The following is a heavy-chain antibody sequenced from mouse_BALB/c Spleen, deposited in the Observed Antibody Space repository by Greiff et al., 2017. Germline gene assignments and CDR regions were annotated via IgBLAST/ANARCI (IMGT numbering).Heavy chain of an antibody. V-gene: IGHV2-9-2*01. CDR1: GFSLTSYD. CDR2: IWTGGGT. CDR3: VRGGLLRGYFDY. J-gene: IGHJ2*01. Sequence: VQLVESGPGLVAPSQSLSITCTVSGFSLTSYDISWIRQPPGKGLEWLGVIWTGGGTNYNSAFMSRLSISKDNSKSQVFLKMNSLQTDDTAIYYCVRGGLLRGYFDYWGQGTTLTVSS. D-gene: IGHD2-3*01.